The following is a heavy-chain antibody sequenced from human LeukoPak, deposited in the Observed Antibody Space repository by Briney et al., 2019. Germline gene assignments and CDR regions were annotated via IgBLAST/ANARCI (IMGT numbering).Heavy chain of an antibody. V-gene: IGHV3-21*01. Sequence: GGSLRLSCAASGFTFSSYSMNWVRQAPGKGLEWVSSISSSSSYIYYADSVKGRFTISRDNAKNSLYLQMNSLRAEDTAVYYCARIRITIFGVVPMGAFEIWGQGTMVTVSS. CDR1: GFTFSSYS. J-gene: IGHJ3*02. D-gene: IGHD3-3*01. CDR2: ISSSSSYI. CDR3: ARIRITIFGVVPMGAFEI.